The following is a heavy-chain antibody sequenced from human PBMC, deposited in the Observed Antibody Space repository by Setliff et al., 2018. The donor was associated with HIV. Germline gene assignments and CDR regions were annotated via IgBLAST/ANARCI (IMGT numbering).Heavy chain of an antibody. CDR1: GYSISSGYY. D-gene: IGHD1-26*01. CDR3: AREGTYSGTYWVRRVASFDI. J-gene: IGHJ3*02. V-gene: IGHV4-38-2*02. CDR2: IYHSGST. Sequence: PSETLSLTCAVSGYSISSGYYWGWIRQPPGKGLEWIGSIYHSGSTYYNPSLKSRVTISLDTSKNQFSLKLSSVTAADTAVYYCAREGTYSGTYWVRRVASFDIWGQGTKVTVSS.